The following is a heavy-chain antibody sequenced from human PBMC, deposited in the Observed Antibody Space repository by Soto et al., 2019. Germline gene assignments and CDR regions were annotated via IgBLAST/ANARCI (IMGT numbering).Heavy chain of an antibody. CDR3: TTERDESSGYAPNY. D-gene: IGHD3-22*01. Sequence: EVQLVESGGGLVKSGGSLRLSCAASGFTFNNAWMNWVRQAPGKGLEWVGRIKSRTDGGTTDYAAPVKDRFTISRDDSKNTLYLQMNSLITEDTAMYYCTTERDESSGYAPNYWGQGTLVTVSS. V-gene: IGHV3-15*07. CDR1: GFTFNNAW. CDR2: IKSRTDGGTT. J-gene: IGHJ4*02.